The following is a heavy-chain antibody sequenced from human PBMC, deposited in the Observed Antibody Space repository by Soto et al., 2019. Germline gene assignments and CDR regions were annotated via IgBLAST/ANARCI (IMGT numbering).Heavy chain of an antibody. J-gene: IGHJ5*02. V-gene: IGHV5-51*01. CDR2: IYPSDSQT. Sequence: PGESLKISCKGSGYSFSNYWIAWVRQMPGKGLEYMGIIYPSDSQTRYSPSFQGQVTISAEKSISTAYLQWTSLKASDTAIYYCARHGFYGDYSSNYFDPWGQGTLVTVSS. CDR1: GYSFSNYW. CDR3: ARHGFYGDYSSNYFDP. D-gene: IGHD4-17*01.